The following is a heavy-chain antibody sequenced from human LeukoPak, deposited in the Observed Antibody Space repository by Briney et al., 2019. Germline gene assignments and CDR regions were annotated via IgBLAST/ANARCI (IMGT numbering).Heavy chain of an antibody. CDR1: GASISSHIYY. D-gene: IGHD6-13*01. J-gene: IGHJ5*02. CDR3: ARGIEAAGSSWFDP. V-gene: IGHV4-61*10. Sequence: SQTLSLTCTVSGASISSHIYYWSWIRQPAGKGLEWIGYIYYSGSTNYNPSLKSRVTISVDTSKKQFSLKLSSVTAADTAVYYCARGIEAAGSSWFDPWGQGTLVIVSS. CDR2: IYYSGST.